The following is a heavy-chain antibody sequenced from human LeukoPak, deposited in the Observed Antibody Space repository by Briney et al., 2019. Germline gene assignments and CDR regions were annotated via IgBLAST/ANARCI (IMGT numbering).Heavy chain of an antibody. Sequence: SETLSLTCTVPGGFISSYYWSWIRQPPGKGLEWIGYIYYSGSTNYNPSLKSRVTISVDTSKNQFSLKLSSVTAADTAVYYCARESNLFGVADDAFDIWGQGTMVTVSS. CDR1: GGFISSYY. D-gene: IGHD3-3*01. CDR2: IYYSGST. J-gene: IGHJ3*02. V-gene: IGHV4-59*01. CDR3: ARESNLFGVADDAFDI.